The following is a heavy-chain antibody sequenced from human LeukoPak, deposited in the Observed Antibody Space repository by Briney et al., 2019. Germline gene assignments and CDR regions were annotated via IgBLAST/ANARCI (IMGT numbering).Heavy chain of an antibody. CDR1: GFTFSSYA. V-gene: IGHV3-23*01. CDR3: ATVYYGSGANWSDP. CDR2: ISGSGGST. Sequence: PGGSLRLSCAASGFTFSSYAMSWVRQAPGKGLEWVSAISGSGGSTYYADSVKGRFTISRDNSKNTLYLQMNSLRAEDTAVYYCATVYYGSGANWSDPWGQGTLVTVSS. D-gene: IGHD3-10*01. J-gene: IGHJ5*02.